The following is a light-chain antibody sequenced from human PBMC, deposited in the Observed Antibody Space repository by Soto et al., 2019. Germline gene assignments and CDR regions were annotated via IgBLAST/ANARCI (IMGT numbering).Light chain of an antibody. Sequence: ELVLPQSPGTLSLSPGERANLSPSPSQSVSNNYLAWYQQKPGQAPRLLIYGASTRATGIPAKFSGSGSGTDFSLTISSLQSVDSAVYYCQQYNDWPRTFGQGTKVDIK. V-gene: IGKV3-15*01. J-gene: IGKJ1*01. CDR2: GAS. CDR3: QQYNDWPRT. CDR1: QSVSNN.